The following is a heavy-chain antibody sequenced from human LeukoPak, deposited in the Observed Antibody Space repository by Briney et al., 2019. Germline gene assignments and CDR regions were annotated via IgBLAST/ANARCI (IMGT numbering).Heavy chain of an antibody. CDR2: IYYSGGA. V-gene: IGHV4-59*01. J-gene: IGHJ4*02. Sequence: SETLSLTCTVSGGSISSYYWSWIRQPPGKGLEWIGYIYYSGGANYNPSLKSRVTMSLDTSKNQFSLKLSSVTAADTAVYYCARTGAYSSSWSIDYWDQGTLVTVSS. D-gene: IGHD6-13*01. CDR3: ARTGAYSSSWSIDY. CDR1: GGSISSYY.